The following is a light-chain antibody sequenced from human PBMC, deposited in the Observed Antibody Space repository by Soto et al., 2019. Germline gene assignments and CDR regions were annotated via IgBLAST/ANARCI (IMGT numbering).Light chain of an antibody. CDR2: EVS. J-gene: IGLJ2*01. Sequence: QSVLTQPPSVSGSPGQSVTISCTGTSSDVGSYNRVSWYQQPPGTAPKLMIYEVSNRPSGVPDRFSGSKSGNTASLVISGLRSEDEADYYCAAWDGSLRGVVFGGGTKLTVL. CDR3: AAWDGSLRGVV. V-gene: IGLV2-18*01. CDR1: SSDVGSYNR.